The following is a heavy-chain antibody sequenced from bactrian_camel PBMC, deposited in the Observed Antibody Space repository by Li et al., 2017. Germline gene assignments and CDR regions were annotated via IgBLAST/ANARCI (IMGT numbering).Heavy chain of an antibody. D-gene: IGHD4*01. Sequence: GGSVPRGGSLRLSCVAPKLAFSNCGWEWHRQVAGKRREWVARISRDEEPTYADFVRGRFTISKDKSKNTLYLQMNSLKVEDTAVYYCAADPLVGTPQFLHRLSVGSGDPGHRL. V-gene: IGHV3S8*01. J-gene: IGHJ4*01. CDR3: AADPLVGTPQFLHRLS. CDR2: ISRDEEP. CDR1: KLAFSNCG.